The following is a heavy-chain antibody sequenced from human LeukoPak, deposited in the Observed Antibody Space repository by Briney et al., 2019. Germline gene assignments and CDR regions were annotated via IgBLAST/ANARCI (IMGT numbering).Heavy chain of an antibody. D-gene: IGHD5-18*01. CDR2: ISGSGGST. CDR3: AKGSGGYSYGNVDY. CDR1: GFTFSSYA. J-gene: IGHJ4*02. Sequence: GGSLRLSCAASGFTFSSYAMSWVRQAPGKGLEWVSAISGSGGSTYYADSVKGRFTISRDNSKNTLYLQMNSLRAEDTAVYYCAKGSGGYSYGNVDYWGQGTLVTVSS. V-gene: IGHV3-23*01.